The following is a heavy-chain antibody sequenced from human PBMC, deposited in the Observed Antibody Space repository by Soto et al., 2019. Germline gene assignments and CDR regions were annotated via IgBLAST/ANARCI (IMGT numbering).Heavy chain of an antibody. J-gene: IGHJ4*02. CDR1: GGSISSSRYY. V-gene: IGHV4-39*01. CDR2: IYYTGST. D-gene: IGHD1-26*01. Sequence: QLQLQESGPGLVKPSETLSLTCTVSGGSISSSRYYWDWIRQTPGKGLEWIGNIYYTGSTRYNPSLQSRVTISVDTSENQFSLELSSVTAADTCLYYCARGTGSTYFFDRWGQGTLVTVSS. CDR3: ARGTGSTYFFDR.